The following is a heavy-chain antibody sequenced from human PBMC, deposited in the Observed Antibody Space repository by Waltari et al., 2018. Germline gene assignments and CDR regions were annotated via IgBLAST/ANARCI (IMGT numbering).Heavy chain of an antibody. CDR3: ARSPLSTAAGTLDY. Sequence: QLQLQESGPGLVKPSETLSLTYTVSGGSISSSSYYWGWIRPPPGKGLEWIGCIYYSGSTYYNPSLKSRVTISVDTSKNQFSLKLSSVTAADTAVYYCARSPLSTAAGTLDYWGQGTLVTVSS. J-gene: IGHJ4*02. V-gene: IGHV4-39*01. CDR1: GGSISSSSYY. CDR2: IYYSGST. D-gene: IGHD6-13*01.